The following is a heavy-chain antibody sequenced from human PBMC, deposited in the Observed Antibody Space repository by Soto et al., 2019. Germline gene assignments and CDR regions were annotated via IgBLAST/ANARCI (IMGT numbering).Heavy chain of an antibody. J-gene: IGHJ4*02. CDR3: AKDDSSGFYGYFDH. CDR1: GGSISSSSYY. D-gene: IGHD3-22*01. V-gene: IGHV4-39*02. CDR2: IYYSGST. Sequence: SETLSLTCTVSGGSISSSSYYWGWIRQPPGKGLEWIGSIYYSGSTYYNPSLKSRFTISRDNSKNSLYLQLSSLTSEDTAFYFCAKDDSSGFYGYFDHWGPGALVTVSS.